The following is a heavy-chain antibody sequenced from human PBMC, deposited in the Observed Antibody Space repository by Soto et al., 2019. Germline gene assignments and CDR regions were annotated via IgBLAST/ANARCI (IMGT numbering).Heavy chain of an antibody. V-gene: IGHV1-24*01. CDR2: FDPEDGET. Sequence: ASVKVSCKVSGYTLTELSMHWVRQAPGKGLEWMGGFDPEDGETIFAQKFQGRVTMTEDTSTDTAYMELSSLRSEDTAVYYCPTFTQLMIKFGGVIDNWGQGTLVTVSS. CDR3: PTFTQLMIKFGGVIDN. J-gene: IGHJ4*02. CDR1: GYTLTELS. D-gene: IGHD3-16*02.